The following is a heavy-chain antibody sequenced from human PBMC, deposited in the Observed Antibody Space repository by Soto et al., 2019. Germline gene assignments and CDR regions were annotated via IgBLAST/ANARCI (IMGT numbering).Heavy chain of an antibody. CDR1: GGSISSSSYY. V-gene: IGHV4-39*01. CDR3: ASHVYSPVRTVTYYFDY. J-gene: IGHJ4*02. CDR2: IYYSGST. Sequence: SETLSLTCTVSGGSISSSSYYWGWIRQPPGKGLEWIGSIYYSGSTYYNPSLKSRVTISVDTSKNQFSLKLSSVTAADTAVYYCASHVYSPVRTVTYYFDYWGQGTLVTVSS. D-gene: IGHD4-17*01.